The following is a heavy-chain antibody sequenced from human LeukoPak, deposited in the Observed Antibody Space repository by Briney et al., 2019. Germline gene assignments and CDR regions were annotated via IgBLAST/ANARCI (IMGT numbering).Heavy chain of an antibody. CDR2: ISAGGGGT. J-gene: IGHJ4*02. D-gene: IGHD1-26*01. CDR3: ARGPEWELDY. Sequence: GGSLRLSCAASGFTFSSSAMSWVRQAPRKGLEWVSTISAGGGGTYYADSVKGRFTISRDNAKNTLYLQMNSLRAEDTAVYYCARGPEWELDYWGQGALVTVSS. V-gene: IGHV3-23*01. CDR1: GFTFSSSA.